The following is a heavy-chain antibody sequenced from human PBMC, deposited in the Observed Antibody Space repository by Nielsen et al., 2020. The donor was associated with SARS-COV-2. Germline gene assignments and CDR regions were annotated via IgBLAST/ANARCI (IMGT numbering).Heavy chain of an antibody. J-gene: IGHJ4*02. D-gene: IGHD3-9*01. CDR1: GFTFSSYG. Sequence: GGSLRLSCAASGFTFSSYGMHWVRQAPGKGLEWVAVIWTDGSNKYYADSVKGRFTISRDNSKNTLYLQMNSLRAEDTAVYYCARGRDILTGYMPDGYVANFDYWGQGTLVTVSS. CDR3: ARGRDILTGYMPDGYVANFDY. V-gene: IGHV3-33*01. CDR2: IWTDGSNK.